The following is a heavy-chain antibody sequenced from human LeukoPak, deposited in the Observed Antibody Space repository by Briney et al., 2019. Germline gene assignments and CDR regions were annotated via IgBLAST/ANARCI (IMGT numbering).Heavy chain of an antibody. CDR1: GFTFDDYA. D-gene: IGHD2-2*01. CDR3: AKVLRYCSSTSCYAFDI. J-gene: IGHJ3*02. CDR2: ISGSGGSA. V-gene: IGHV3-23*01. Sequence: GRSLRLSCAASGFTFDDYAMHWVRQAPGKGLEWVSAISGSGGSAYYADSVKGRFTISRDNSKNTLYLQMNSLRAEDTAVYYCAKVLRYCSSTSCYAFDIWGQGTMVTVSS.